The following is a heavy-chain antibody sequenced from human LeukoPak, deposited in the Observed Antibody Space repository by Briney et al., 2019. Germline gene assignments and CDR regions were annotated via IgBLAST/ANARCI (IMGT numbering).Heavy chain of an antibody. CDR1: GFNFSGYA. V-gene: IGHV3-23*01. D-gene: IGHD3-3*01. CDR2: ISGSGTT. CDR3: AKLDGGFYPPCDY. Sequence: AGSLTLSCAASGFNFSGYAMSWVRQAPGKGLGWVSVISGSGTTYYADSVKGRFNLSRDNSKNTLYLQMNSLRVEDTAVYYCAKLDGGFYPPCDYWGQGTLVTVSS. J-gene: IGHJ4*02.